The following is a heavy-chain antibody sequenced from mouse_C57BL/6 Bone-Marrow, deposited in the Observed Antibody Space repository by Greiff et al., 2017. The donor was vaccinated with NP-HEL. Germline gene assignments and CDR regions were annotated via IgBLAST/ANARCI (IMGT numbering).Heavy chain of an antibody. CDR1: GYTFTSYW. V-gene: IGHV1-64*01. Sequence: QVQLKQPGAELVKPGASVKLSCKASGYTFTSYWMHWVKQRPGQGLEWIGMIHPNSGSTNYNEKFKSKATLTVDKSSSTAYMQLSSLTSEDSAVYYCARRRPVAPYYFDYWGQGTTLTVSS. J-gene: IGHJ2*01. CDR3: ARRRPVAPYYFDY. CDR2: IHPNSGST. D-gene: IGHD1-1*01.